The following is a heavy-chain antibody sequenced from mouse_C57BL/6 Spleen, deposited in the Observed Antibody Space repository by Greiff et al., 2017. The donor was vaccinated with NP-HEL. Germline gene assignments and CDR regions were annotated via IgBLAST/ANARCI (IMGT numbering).Heavy chain of an antibody. V-gene: IGHV1-4*01. J-gene: IGHJ4*01. D-gene: IGHD3-3*01. CDR3: AKGLRPDYYAMDY. CDR2: INPSSGYT. Sequence: VKLVESGAELARPGASVKMSCKASGYTFTSYTMHWVKQRPGQGLEWIGYINPSSGYTKYNQKFKDKATLTADKSSSTAYMQLSSLTSEDSAVYYCAKGLRPDYYAMDYWGQGTSVTVSS. CDR1: GYTFTSYT.